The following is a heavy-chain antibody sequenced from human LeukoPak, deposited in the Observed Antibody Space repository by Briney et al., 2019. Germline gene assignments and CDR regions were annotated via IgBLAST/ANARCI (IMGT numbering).Heavy chain of an antibody. CDR1: GFTFDDYG. Sequence: PGGSLRLSCAASGFTFDDYGMHWVRQAPGEGLEWVSGISWNSGSIGYADSVKGRFTISRDNAKNSLYLQMNSLRPEDTALYYCAKVRGSSGGYFDYWGQGTLVTVSS. D-gene: IGHD6-13*01. J-gene: IGHJ4*02. CDR2: ISWNSGSI. V-gene: IGHV3-9*01. CDR3: AKVRGSSGGYFDY.